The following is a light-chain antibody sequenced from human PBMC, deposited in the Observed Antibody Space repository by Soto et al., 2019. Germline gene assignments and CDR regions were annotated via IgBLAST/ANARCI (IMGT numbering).Light chain of an antibody. CDR1: PSVSSY. CDR2: DAS. Sequence: EIVLTQSPATLSLSPGERATLSCRASPSVSSYLAWYQQKPGQAPRLLIYDASNRATGIPARFSGGGSGTDFTLTISSLEPEDFAVYYCQQRFNWPRFTFGQGTKLEIK. J-gene: IGKJ2*01. CDR3: QQRFNWPRFT. V-gene: IGKV3-11*01.